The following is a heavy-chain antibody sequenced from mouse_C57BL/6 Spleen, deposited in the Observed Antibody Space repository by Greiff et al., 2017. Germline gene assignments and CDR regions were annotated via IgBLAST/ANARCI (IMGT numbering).Heavy chain of an antibody. D-gene: IGHD2-2*01. J-gene: IGHJ3*01. CDR2: IYPGSGST. CDR1: GYTFTSYW. CDR3: ARDGYDWFAY. V-gene: IGHV1-55*01. Sequence: VKLMESGAELVKPGASVKMSCKASGYTFTSYWITWVKQRPGQGLEWIGDIYPGSGSTNYNEKFKSKATLTVDTSSSTAYMQLSSLTSEDSAVYYCARDGYDWFAYWGQGTLVTVSA.